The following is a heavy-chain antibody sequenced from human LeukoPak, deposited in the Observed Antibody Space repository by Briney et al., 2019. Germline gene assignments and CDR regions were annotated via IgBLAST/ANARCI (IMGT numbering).Heavy chain of an antibody. Sequence: SETLSLTCAVSGVAISRGGYAWNWIRQPPGKGLEWIAYIYHSGTTYYNPSLKSRVTISVDKSKNQFSLKLSSVTAADTAVYYCASSPFGELRYYYFDYWGQGTLVTVSS. CDR3: ASSPFGELRYYYFDY. J-gene: IGHJ4*02. CDR1: GVAISRGGYA. CDR2: IYHSGTT. D-gene: IGHD3-10*01. V-gene: IGHV4-30-2*01.